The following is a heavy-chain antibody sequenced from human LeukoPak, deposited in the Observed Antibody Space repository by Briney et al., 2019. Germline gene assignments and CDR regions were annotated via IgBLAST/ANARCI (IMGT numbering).Heavy chain of an antibody. V-gene: IGHV3-20*04. CDR2: INWNGGST. D-gene: IGHD3-10*01. Sequence: GGSLRLSCAASGFTFDDYGMSWVRQAPGKGREWVAGINWNGGSTGYADSVKGRFTISRDNAKNSLYLQMNSLRAEDTALYYCARRRQSLWFGESSDAFDIWGQGTMVTVSS. CDR3: ARRRQSLWFGESSDAFDI. J-gene: IGHJ3*02. CDR1: GFTFDDYG.